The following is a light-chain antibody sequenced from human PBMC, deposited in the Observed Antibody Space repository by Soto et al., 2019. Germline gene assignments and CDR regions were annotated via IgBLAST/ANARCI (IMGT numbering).Light chain of an antibody. J-gene: IGKJ1*01. Sequence: DIQMTQSPSSLSASVGDRVTISCRASQGIANYLAWYQQKPGKLPELLIYAASTLHSGVPSRFSGSGSGTDFTLTSSSLQPEDVASYYCQKYSSAPWTFGQGTKVEIK. CDR3: QKYSSAPWT. CDR2: AAS. V-gene: IGKV1-27*01. CDR1: QGIANY.